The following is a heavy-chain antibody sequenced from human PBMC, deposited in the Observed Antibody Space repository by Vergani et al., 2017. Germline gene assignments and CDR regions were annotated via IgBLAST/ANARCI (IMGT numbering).Heavy chain of an antibody. D-gene: IGHD2-21*01. CDR3: ARKVIMGFDY. J-gene: IGHJ4*02. V-gene: IGHV3-66*01. CDR2: IYSAGST. CDR1: GFTVSSNY. Sequence: VQLVESGGGLVQPGGSLRLSCAASGFTVSSNYMSWVRQAPGKGLEWVSVIYSAGSTYYAGSVKGRFTISRDNAKNSLYLQMNSLRAEDTAVYYCARKVIMGFDYWGQGTLVTVSS.